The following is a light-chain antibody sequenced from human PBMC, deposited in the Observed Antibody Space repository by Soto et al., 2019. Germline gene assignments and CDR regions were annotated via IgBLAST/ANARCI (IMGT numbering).Light chain of an antibody. J-gene: IGKJ5*01. CDR3: QQYVSLPIT. CDR1: QSVTSR. Sequence: EIFMTQSPATLSVSRWERATLPWRASQSVTSRLAWYQHKPGQAPRLLISGASNRASGIPARFSAWGSGTDFTLTINRVAPEDFAVYYCQQYVSLPITFGQGTRLEIK. V-gene: IGKV3-20*01. CDR2: GAS.